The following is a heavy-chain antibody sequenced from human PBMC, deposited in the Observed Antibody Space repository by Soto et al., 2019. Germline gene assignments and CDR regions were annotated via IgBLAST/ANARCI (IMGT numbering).Heavy chain of an antibody. V-gene: IGHV4-34*01. CDR3: ARGWVIAAAQRYYYMDV. Sequence: SETLSLTCAVYGGSFSGYYWSWIRQPPGRGLEWIGEINHSGSTNYNPSLKSRVTISVDTSKNQFSLKLSSVTAADTAVYYCARGWVIAAAQRYYYMDVWGKGTTVTVSS. J-gene: IGHJ6*03. D-gene: IGHD6-13*01. CDR2: INHSGST. CDR1: GGSFSGYY.